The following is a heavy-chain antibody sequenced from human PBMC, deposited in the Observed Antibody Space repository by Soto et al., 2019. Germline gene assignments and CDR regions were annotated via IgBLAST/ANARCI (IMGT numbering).Heavy chain of an antibody. CDR1: GFTFSSYG. CDR3: AKDTYYHDSSGYYIFDY. Sequence: QVQLVESGGGVVQPGRSLRLSCAASGFTFSSYGMHWVRQAPGKGPEWVAVISYDGTNENYADSVKGRFTISRDNSKNTLQLQMNSLRAEDTAVYYCAKDTYYHDSSGYYIFDYWGQGPLVTVSS. D-gene: IGHD3-22*01. V-gene: IGHV3-30*18. J-gene: IGHJ4*02. CDR2: ISYDGTNE.